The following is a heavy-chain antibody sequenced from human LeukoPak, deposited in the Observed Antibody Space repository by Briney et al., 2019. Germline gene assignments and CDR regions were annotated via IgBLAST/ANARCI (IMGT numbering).Heavy chain of an antibody. J-gene: IGHJ4*02. CDR2: IWYDGSNK. Sequence: GGSLRLSCAASGFTFSSYGMHWVRQAPGKGLEWVAVIWYDGSNKYYADSVKGRFTISRDNSKNTLYLQMNSLRAEDTAVYYCAKGPAGKDPLGYFDYWGQGTLVTVSS. V-gene: IGHV3-33*06. D-gene: IGHD7-27*01. CDR1: GFTFSSYG. CDR3: AKGPAGKDPLGYFDY.